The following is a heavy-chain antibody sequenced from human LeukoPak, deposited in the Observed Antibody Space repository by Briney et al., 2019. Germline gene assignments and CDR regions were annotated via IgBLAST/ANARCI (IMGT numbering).Heavy chain of an antibody. V-gene: IGHV3-9*01. CDR2: ISWNSGSI. Sequence: GGSLRLSCAASGFTFDDYAMHWVWQAPGKGLEWVSGISWNSGSIGYADSVKGRFTISRDNAKNSLYLQMNSLRAEDTALYYCAKDRGSAAGRRYYYMDVWGKGTTVTVSS. D-gene: IGHD6-13*01. J-gene: IGHJ6*03. CDR1: GFTFDDYA. CDR3: AKDRGSAAGRRYYYMDV.